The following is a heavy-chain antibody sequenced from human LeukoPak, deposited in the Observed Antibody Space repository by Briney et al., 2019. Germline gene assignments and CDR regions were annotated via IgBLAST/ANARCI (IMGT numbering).Heavy chain of an antibody. V-gene: IGHV1-2*04. CDR2: INPNSGGA. J-gene: IGHJ4*02. D-gene: IGHD1-26*01. CDR1: GYTFADYF. Sequence: ASVKVSCKASGYTFADYFIHWVRQAPGQGLEWMGRINPNSGGAEYAPKFQGWVTMTRDTSLSTAYVEVSRLISDDTAVYYCARDLTSTSNWEFDYWGQGTLVIVSS. CDR3: ARDLTSTSNWEFDY.